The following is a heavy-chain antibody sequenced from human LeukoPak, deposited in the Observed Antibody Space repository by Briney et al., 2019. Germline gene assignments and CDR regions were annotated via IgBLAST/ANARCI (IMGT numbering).Heavy chain of an antibody. J-gene: IGHJ4*02. V-gene: IGHV4-4*07. D-gene: IGHD3-16*02. CDR3: ARDPISYAFGGVIDDY. CDR1: GRSISSYY. Sequence: SETLSLTCTVSGRSISSYYWSWIRQPAGKGLEWIGRIYTSGSTNYNPSLKSRVTMSVDTSKNQFSLKLSSVTAADTAVYYCARDPISYAFGGVIDDYWGQGTLVTVCS. CDR2: IYTSGST.